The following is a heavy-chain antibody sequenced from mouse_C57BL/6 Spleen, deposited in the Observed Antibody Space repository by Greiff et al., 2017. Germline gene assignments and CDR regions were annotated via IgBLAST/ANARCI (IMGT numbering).Heavy chain of an antibody. J-gene: IGHJ1*03. CDR3: ARRRTGDWYFDV. CDR1: GYTFTSYW. Sequence: QVQLQQSGAELVRPGSSVKLSCKASGYTFTSYWMDWVKQRPGQGLEWIGNIYPSDSETHYNQKFKDKATLTVDKSSSTAYMQLSSLTSEDSAVYYCARRRTGDWYFDVWGTGTTVTVSS. CDR2: IYPSDSET. V-gene: IGHV1-61*01. D-gene: IGHD4-1*01.